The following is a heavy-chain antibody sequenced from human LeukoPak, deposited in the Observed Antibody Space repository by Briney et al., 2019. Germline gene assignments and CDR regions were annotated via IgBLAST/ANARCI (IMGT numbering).Heavy chain of an antibody. Sequence: GGSLRLSCAASGFTFSSYWMSWVRQAPWKGLEWVANIKQDGSEKYYVDSVKGRFTISRDNSKNTLYLQMNSLGAEDTAVYYCAATIALDWFDPWGQGTLVTVSS. CDR1: GFTFSSYW. J-gene: IGHJ5*02. CDR2: IKQDGSEK. CDR3: AATIALDWFDP. D-gene: IGHD2-21*01. V-gene: IGHV3-7*01.